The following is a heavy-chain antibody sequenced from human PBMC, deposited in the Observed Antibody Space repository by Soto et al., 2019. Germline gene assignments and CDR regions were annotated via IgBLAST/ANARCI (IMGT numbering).Heavy chain of an antibody. V-gene: IGHV1-8*01. CDR3: AREVVEVVETTSLWFDP. CDR1: GYTFTTHD. J-gene: IGHJ5*02. CDR2: MNTNTNST. Sequence: QVQLVQSGAEAKRPGASVKVSCKASGYTFTTHDIHWVRQAPGQGLEWMGWMNTNTNSTDCAQKFQGRVTLTWNTSISTAYLELRRLKFDDTAVYYCAREVVEVVETTSLWFDPWGQGTLVTVSP. D-gene: IGHD2-15*01.